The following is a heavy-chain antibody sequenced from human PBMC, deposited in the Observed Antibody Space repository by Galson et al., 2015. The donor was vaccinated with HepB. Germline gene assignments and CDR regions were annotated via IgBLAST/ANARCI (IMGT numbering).Heavy chain of an antibody. V-gene: IGHV3-11*06. J-gene: IGHJ4*02. CDR3: ARDPRGYRGYEGGTLVDH. Sequence: SLRLSCAASGFTFSDYYMSWVRQAPGKGLEWVSHISGGSSYTNYADSVKGRLTISRDNAKNSLYLQMNSMRDEDTAVYNCARDPRGYRGYEGGTLVDHWGQGTLVTFSS. CDR2: ISGGSSYT. D-gene: IGHD5-12*01. CDR1: GFTFSDYY.